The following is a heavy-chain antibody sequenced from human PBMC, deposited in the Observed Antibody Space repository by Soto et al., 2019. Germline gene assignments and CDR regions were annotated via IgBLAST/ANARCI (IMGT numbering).Heavy chain of an antibody. V-gene: IGHV1-69*01. CDR2: IIPIFGTA. CDR1: GGPGSSSA. Sequence: PFLQIRCQTSGGPGSSSALIGVRKINKQGLEWMGGIIPIFGTANYAQKFQGRVTITADESTSTAYMELSSLRSEDTAVYYCAKRFLEWPGKTDYYYYGMDVWGQGTTVTVS. CDR3: AKRFLEWPGKTDYYYYGMDV. J-gene: IGHJ6*02. D-gene: IGHD3-3*01.